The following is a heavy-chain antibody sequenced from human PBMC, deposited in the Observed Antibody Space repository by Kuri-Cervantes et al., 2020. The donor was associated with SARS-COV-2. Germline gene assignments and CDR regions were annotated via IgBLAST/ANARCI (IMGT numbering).Heavy chain of an antibody. D-gene: IGHD5-18*01. Sequence: GSLRLSCTVSGGSISSYYWSWIRQPPGKGLEWIGSIYYSGSTYYNPSLKSRVTMSVDTSKNQFSLKLSSVTAADTAVYYCARTRMVNTAMAYSGAFDIWGQGTMVTVSS. V-gene: IGHV4-59*12. CDR3: ARTRMVNTAMAYSGAFDI. J-gene: IGHJ3*02. CDR2: IYYSGST. CDR1: GGSISSYY.